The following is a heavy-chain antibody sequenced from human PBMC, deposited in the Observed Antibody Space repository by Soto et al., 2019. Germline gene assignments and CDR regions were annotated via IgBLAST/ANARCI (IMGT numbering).Heavy chain of an antibody. D-gene: IGHD3-10*01. J-gene: IGHJ4*02. CDR2: MSYDGSIK. CDR3: ARKYHYGSGTYLYHFDY. V-gene: IGHV3-30-3*01. Sequence: AGCLRICCAACGFSFSYYAMHWVRQAPGKGLEWVAVMSYDGSIKSYADSVKGRFSISRDNSKNTLFLEMNSLRAEDTALYYCARKYHYGSGTYLYHFDYWGQGTLVTVSS. CDR1: GFSFSYYA.